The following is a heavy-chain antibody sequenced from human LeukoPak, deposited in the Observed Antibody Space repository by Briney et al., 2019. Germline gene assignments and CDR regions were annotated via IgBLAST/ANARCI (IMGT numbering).Heavy chain of an antibody. D-gene: IGHD5-12*01. V-gene: IGHV3-74*01. CDR2: INNDGSST. CDR3: ARDRHGYDPTSWRWFDP. CDR1: GFTFSSSW. Sequence: GGSLRLSCAASGFTFSSSWMHWVRQAPGKGLVWVSRINNDGSSTSYADSVKGRFTISRDNAKNTLYLQMNSLRAEDTAVYYCARDRHGYDPTSWRWFDPWGQGTLVTVSS. J-gene: IGHJ5*02.